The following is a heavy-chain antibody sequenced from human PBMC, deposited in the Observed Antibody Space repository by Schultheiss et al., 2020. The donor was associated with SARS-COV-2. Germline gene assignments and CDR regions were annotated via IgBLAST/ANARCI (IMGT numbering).Heavy chain of an antibody. D-gene: IGHD3-16*01. V-gene: IGHV3-33*08. Sequence: GGSLRLSCAASGFTFSNAWMNWVRQAPGKGLEWVAVIWYEGINQYYADSVKGRFTISRDNSKNTLYLQMHSLRVEDTAVYYCARDLVTFGYYYGMDVWGQGTTVTVSS. J-gene: IGHJ6*02. CDR1: GFTFSNAW. CDR2: IWYEGINQ. CDR3: ARDLVTFGYYYGMDV.